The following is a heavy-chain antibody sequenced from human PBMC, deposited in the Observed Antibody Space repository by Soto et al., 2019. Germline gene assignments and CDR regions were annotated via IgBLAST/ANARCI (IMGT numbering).Heavy chain of an antibody. CDR3: AMDTAMVTSCDT. CDR1: GGTFSSYA. J-gene: IGHJ3*02. D-gene: IGHD5-18*01. Sequence: SVKVSCKATGGTFSSYAISWVRQAPGQGLEWMGGIIPIFGTANYAQKFQGRVTITADESTSTAYMELSSLRSEDTAVYYCAMDTAMVTSCDTWGQGTMVTVSS. CDR2: IIPIFGTA. V-gene: IGHV1-69*13.